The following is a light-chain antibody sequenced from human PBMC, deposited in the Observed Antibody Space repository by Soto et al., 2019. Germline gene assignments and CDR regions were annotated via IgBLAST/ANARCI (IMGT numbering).Light chain of an antibody. CDR2: GAS. CDR3: QPYGGSPLT. V-gene: IGKV3-20*01. CDR1: QSVSSRY. Sequence: ILFTHSPCTLSYSPWQRATLSFRSVQSVSSRYLAWYQQKPGQAPRLLIYGASSRATGITARFSGTGSGTDFALTISSLEPDDSAVYYCQPYGGSPLTFGPVTQVEIK. J-gene: IGKJ3*01.